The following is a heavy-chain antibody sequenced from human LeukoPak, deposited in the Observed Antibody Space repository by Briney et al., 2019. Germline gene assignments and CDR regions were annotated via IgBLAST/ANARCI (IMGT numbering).Heavy chain of an antibody. CDR3: ARDLELLWFGESIDYFDY. CDR1: GGSISSSSYY. Sequence: SETLSLTCTVSGGSISSSSYYWGWIRQPPGKGLEWIGSIYYSGSTYYKPSLKSRVTISVDTSKNQFSLNLSSVTAADTAVYYCARDLELLWFGESIDYFDYWGQGTLVTVSS. J-gene: IGHJ4*02. V-gene: IGHV4-39*07. CDR2: IYYSGST. D-gene: IGHD3-10*01.